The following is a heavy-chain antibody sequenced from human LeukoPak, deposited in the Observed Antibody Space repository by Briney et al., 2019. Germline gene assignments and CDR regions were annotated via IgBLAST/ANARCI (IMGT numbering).Heavy chain of an antibody. CDR3: ARGRGHILGYCSSTSCYRPDYYYYMDV. V-gene: IGHV1-8*01. CDR2: MNPNSGNT. CDR1: GYAFTSYD. J-gene: IGHJ6*03. Sequence: GASVKVSCKASGYAFTSYDINWVRQATGQGLEWMGWMNPNSGNTGYAQKFQGRVTMTRNTSISTAYMELGSLRSEDTAVYYCARGRGHILGYCSSTSCYRPDYYYYMDVWGKGTTVTVSS. D-gene: IGHD2-2*01.